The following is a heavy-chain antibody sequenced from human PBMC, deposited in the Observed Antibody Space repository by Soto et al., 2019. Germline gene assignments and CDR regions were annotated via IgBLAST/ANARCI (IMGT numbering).Heavy chain of an antibody. CDR2: ISYDGSNK. Sequence: PWGSLRLSCAASGFTFSSYGMHWVRQAPGKGLEWVAVISYDGSNKYYADSVKGRFTISRDNSKNTLYLQMNSLRAEDTAVYYCAKASQLELLYDGYGMDVWGQGTTVTVSS. V-gene: IGHV3-30*18. CDR3: AKASQLELLYDGYGMDV. J-gene: IGHJ6*02. D-gene: IGHD1-7*01. CDR1: GFTFSSYG.